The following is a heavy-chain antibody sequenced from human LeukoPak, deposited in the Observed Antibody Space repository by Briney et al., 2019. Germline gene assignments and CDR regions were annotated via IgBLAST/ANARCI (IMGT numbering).Heavy chain of an antibody. CDR1: GGSFSGYY. V-gene: IGHV4-59*01. Sequence: SETLSLTCAVYGGSFSGYYWSWIRQPPGKGLEWIGYIYYSGGTNYNPSLKSRVTISVDTSKNQFSLKLSSVTAADTAVYYCARDRKSRYAFDIWGQGTMVTVSS. J-gene: IGHJ3*02. CDR2: IYYSGGT. CDR3: ARDRKSRYAFDI.